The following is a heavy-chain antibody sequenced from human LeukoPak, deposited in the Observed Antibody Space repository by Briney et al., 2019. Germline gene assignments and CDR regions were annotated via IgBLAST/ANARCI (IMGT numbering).Heavy chain of an antibody. Sequence: ASVKVSCKASGYTFTGYYMHWVRQAPGQGLEWMGWINPNSGGTNYAQKFQGRVTMTRDTSISTAYMELSRLRSDDTAVYYCARGTYCGGDCSLFDYWGQGTLVTVSS. J-gene: IGHJ4*02. V-gene: IGHV1-2*02. CDR1: GYTFTGYY. CDR3: ARGTYCGGDCSLFDY. D-gene: IGHD2-21*02. CDR2: INPNSGGT.